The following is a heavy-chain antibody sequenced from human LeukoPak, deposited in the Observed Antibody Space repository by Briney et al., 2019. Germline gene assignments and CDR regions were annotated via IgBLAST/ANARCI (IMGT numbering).Heavy chain of an antibody. J-gene: IGHJ3*02. CDR2: ISSSGSTI. CDR3: AKDMGYYDSSGYEYAFDI. CDR1: GFTFSDYY. V-gene: IGHV3-11*01. Sequence: PGGSLRLSCAASGFTFSDYYMSWIRQAPGKGLEWVSYISSSGSTIYYADSVKGRFTISRDNAKNSLYLQMNSLRAEDTALYYCAKDMGYYDSSGYEYAFDIWGQGTMVTVSS. D-gene: IGHD3-22*01.